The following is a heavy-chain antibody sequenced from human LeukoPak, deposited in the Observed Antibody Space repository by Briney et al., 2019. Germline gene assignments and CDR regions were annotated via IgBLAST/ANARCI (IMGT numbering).Heavy chain of an antibody. CDR2: ISCSGGST. J-gene: IGHJ4*02. V-gene: IGHV3-23*01. CDR1: GFTFRSYD. Sequence: GESLTLSCSASGFTFRSYDMSWVRQAPGKGLEWVSAISCSGGSTYYADSVKRRFTISRDNPKNTLYLQMNRLRSEDTAVYYCAKLGEIDYWGQGTLVTVSS. CDR3: AKLGEIDY. D-gene: IGHD3-3*01.